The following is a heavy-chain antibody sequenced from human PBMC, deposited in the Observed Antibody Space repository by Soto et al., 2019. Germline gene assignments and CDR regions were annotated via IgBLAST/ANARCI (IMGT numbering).Heavy chain of an antibody. CDR1: GFTFSSYE. V-gene: IGHV3-48*03. Sequence: GGSLRLSCAACGFTFSSYEMNWVRQAPGKGLEWVSYISSSGSTIYYADSVKGRFTISRDNAKNSLYLQMNSLRAEDTAVYYCARARDSWHNWFDPWGQGTLVTVSS. CDR2: ISSSGSTI. D-gene: IGHD6-13*01. CDR3: ARARDSWHNWFDP. J-gene: IGHJ5*02.